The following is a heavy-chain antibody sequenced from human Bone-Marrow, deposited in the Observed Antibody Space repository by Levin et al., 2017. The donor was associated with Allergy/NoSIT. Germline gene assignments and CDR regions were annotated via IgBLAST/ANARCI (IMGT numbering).Heavy chain of an antibody. V-gene: IGHV3-30*04. D-gene: IGHD3-3*01. CDR2: IFYDGGNK. Sequence: GGSLRLSCAASGFTFSSFAMHWVRQAPGKGLEWVAIIFYDGGNKFYADSVKGRFTVSRDNSNNTLYLEMNSLRDDEPAVYYCAREDSTAAISFDSWGQGTLVTVSS. CDR3: AREDSTAAISFDS. J-gene: IGHJ4*02. CDR1: GFTFSSFA.